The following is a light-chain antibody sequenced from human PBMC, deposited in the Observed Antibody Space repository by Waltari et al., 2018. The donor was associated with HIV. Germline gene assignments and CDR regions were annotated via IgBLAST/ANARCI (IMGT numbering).Light chain of an antibody. CDR2: SPT. Sequence: QTVVTQEPSLTVAPGGTITLTCSSVTGPVSSGHYANWFQQKPGQPPRPPFYSPTMTHSATPARFSASHVCDRAALTLSNVWPDDQAVYFCMLFFRSSYLFGGGTKVTVL. V-gene: IGLV7-43*01. J-gene: IGLJ2*01. CDR1: TGPVSSGHY. CDR3: MLFFRSSYL.